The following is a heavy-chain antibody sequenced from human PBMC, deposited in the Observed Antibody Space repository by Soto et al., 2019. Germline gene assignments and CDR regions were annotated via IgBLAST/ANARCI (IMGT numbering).Heavy chain of an antibody. CDR2: ISAYNGNT. CDR1: GYTFTSYG. V-gene: IGHV1-18*01. Sequence: ASVKVSCKASGYTFTSYGISWVRQAPGQGLEWMGWISAYNGNTNYAQKLQGRVTMTRNTSTSTAYVELSSLRSEDTAVYYCARTENSRPPPLYDFWSGYYKGWFDPWGQG. J-gene: IGHJ5*02. CDR3: ARTENSRPPPLYDFWSGYYKGWFDP. D-gene: IGHD3-3*01.